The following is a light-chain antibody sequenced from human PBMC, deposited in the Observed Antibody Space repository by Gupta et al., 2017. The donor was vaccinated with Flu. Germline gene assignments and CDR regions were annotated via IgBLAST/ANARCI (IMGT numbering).Light chain of an antibody. CDR3: QQYNNWPPT. CDR2: GAS. V-gene: IGKV3-15*01. Sequence: GESVTLSCRATQSVGTKIAWYQQKAGQTPRLLMSGASTRATGIAARFSGTGSGTEFTLTISSLQPEDFAVYYCQQYNNWPPTFGQGTKLEIK. CDR1: QSVGTK. J-gene: IGKJ2*01.